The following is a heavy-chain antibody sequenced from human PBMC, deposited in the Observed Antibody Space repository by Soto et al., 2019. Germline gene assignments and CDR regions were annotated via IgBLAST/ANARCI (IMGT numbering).Heavy chain of an antibody. V-gene: IGHV3-23*01. Sequence: SGGSLRLSCAASGFTFSSYAMSWVRQAPGKGLEWVSAISGSGGSTYYADSVKGRFTISRDNSKNTLYLQMNSLRAEDTAVYYCAKVGRSGSYNFDYWGQGTLVTLFS. CDR3: AKVGRSGSYNFDY. J-gene: IGHJ4*02. CDR1: GFTFSSYA. CDR2: ISGSGGST. D-gene: IGHD1-26*01.